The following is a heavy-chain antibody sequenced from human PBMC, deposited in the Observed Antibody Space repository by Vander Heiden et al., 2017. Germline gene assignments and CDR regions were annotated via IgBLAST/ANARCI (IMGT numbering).Heavy chain of an antibody. J-gene: IGHJ4*02. CDR2: ISYDGSKT. D-gene: IGHD6-13*01. CDR3: AKDGREQQLPVEY. CDR1: GFTFSSHG. Sequence: QVQLVESGGGVVQPGRSLRLSCEASGFTFSSHGMHWVRQAPGKGLEWVAGISYDGSKTFYADSVKGRFTLSRDNSKNTLHLQMSSLRPEDTAVYYCAKDGREQQLPVEYWGQGTLVTVSS. V-gene: IGHV3-30*18.